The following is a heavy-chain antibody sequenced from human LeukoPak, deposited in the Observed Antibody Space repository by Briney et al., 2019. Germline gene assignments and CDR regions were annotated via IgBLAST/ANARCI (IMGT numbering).Heavy chain of an antibody. CDR3: AIAQSWDELFDS. D-gene: IGHD1-1*01. CDR2: INTDT. J-gene: IGHJ4*02. CDR1: EIAVTGNY. V-gene: IGHV3-53*01. Sequence: GGSLTLSCAASEIAVTGNYMSWVRQPPGKGLEWVSFINTDTFYADSVRGRFTISRDSSKNTLFLQMNSLRDEDSAVYYCAIAQSWDELFDSWGQGTLFTVSS.